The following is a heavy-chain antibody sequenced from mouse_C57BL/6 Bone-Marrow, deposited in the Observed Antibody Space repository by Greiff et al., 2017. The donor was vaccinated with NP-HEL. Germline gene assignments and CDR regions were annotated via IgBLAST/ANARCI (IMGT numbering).Heavy chain of an antibody. D-gene: IGHD1-1*01. CDR1: GYTFTSYW. CDR2: IDPNSGGT. Sequence: QVHVKQSGAELVKPGASVKLSCKASGYTFTSYWMHWVKQRPGRGLEWIGRIDPNSGGTKYNEKFKSKATLTVDKPSSTAYMQLSSLTSEDSAVYYCARFYYYGSTLYYFDYWGQGTTLTVSS. CDR3: ARFYYYGSTLYYFDY. J-gene: IGHJ2*01. V-gene: IGHV1-72*01.